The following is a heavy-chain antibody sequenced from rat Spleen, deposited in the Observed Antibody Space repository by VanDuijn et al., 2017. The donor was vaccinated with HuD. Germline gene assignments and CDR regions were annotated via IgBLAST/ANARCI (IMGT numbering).Heavy chain of an antibody. CDR3: ARHFYYSSYGYVMDA. CDR2: ISYDGSST. V-gene: IGHV5-29*01. Sequence: EVQLVESGGGLVQPGRSLKLSCVASGFTFNNYWMTWIRQAPTKGLEWVATISYDGSSTYYRDSVKGRFTISRDNAKSTLYLQMDSLRSEDTATYYCARHFYYSSYGYVMDAWGQGVMVTVSS. J-gene: IGHJ2*01. CDR1: GFTFNNYW. D-gene: IGHD1-2*01.